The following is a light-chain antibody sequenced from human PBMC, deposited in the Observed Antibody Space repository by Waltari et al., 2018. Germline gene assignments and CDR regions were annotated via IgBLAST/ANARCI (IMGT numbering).Light chain of an antibody. CDR3: QQGNSYPRT. V-gene: IGKV1-13*02. CDR1: QGISSY. J-gene: IGKJ1*01. CDR2: YAN. Sequence: IQMSQFPSSLSASVGDRVTITCRASQGISSYLNWYQQKPGKAPKLLIYYANSLASGVPSRFSGSGSGTEFILTISSLQPEDFATYYCQQGNSYPRTFGQGTKVEIK.